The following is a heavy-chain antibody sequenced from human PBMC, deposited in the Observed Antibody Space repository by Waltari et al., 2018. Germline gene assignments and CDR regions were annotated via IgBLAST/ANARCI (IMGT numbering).Heavy chain of an antibody. CDR1: GFTFSAYG. CDR3: TRDVSSIYFDY. CDR2: IWHDGRKD. Sequence: QVQLVESGGGVVQPGRSLSLSCAAAGFTFSAYGMHRVRQAPGKGLEWVALIWHDGRKDFYADSGKGRFTISRDNSRNTMYMQMNSLRAEDTAVYYCTRDVSSIYFDYWGQGTLVTVSS. D-gene: IGHD6-19*01. V-gene: IGHV3-33*01. J-gene: IGHJ4*02.